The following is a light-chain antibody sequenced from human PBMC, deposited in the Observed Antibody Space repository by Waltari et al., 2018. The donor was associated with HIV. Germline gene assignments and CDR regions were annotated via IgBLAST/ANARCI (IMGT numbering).Light chain of an antibody. V-gene: IGLV2-14*01. CDR1: SSDVGDYNY. J-gene: IGLJ3*02. CDR3: ASYTSTSARV. Sequence: QSALTQPASVSGSPGQSITISCPGTSSDVGDYNYISWFQQHPGKVHKLLIYEVSNRPSGVSYRFSGSKSGNTASLTISGLQAEDEADYYCASYTSTSARVFGGGTKVTVL. CDR2: EVS.